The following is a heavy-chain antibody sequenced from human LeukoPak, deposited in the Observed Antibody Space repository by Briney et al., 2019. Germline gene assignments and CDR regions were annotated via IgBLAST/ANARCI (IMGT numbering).Heavy chain of an antibody. CDR3: ARVLPQGPYYYHGMDV. CDR2: ISADNGNT. Sequence: ASVKVSCKASGYTFTSYGISWVRQAPGQGLEWMGWISADNGNTNYEQKLLGRVTMTTDTSTSTAYMEVRSLRSDDTAVYYCARVLPQGPYYYHGMDVWGQGTTVTVSS. CDR1: GYTFTSYG. V-gene: IGHV1-18*01. J-gene: IGHJ6*02. D-gene: IGHD3-10*01.